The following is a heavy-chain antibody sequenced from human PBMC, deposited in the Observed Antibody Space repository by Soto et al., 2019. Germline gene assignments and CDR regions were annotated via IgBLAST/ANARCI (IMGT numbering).Heavy chain of an antibody. D-gene: IGHD1-20*01. J-gene: IGHJ6*02. Sequence: VQLVESGGGLVQPGGSLRLSCAASGFTFSSYSMNWVRQAPGKGLEWVSYISSSSSTIYYADSVKGRFTISRDNAKNSLYLQMNSLRDEDTAVYYCAREGITGTTNSRYYYYYGMDVWGQGTTVTVSS. V-gene: IGHV3-48*02. CDR1: GFTFSSYS. CDR2: ISSSSSTI. CDR3: AREGITGTTNSRYYYYYGMDV.